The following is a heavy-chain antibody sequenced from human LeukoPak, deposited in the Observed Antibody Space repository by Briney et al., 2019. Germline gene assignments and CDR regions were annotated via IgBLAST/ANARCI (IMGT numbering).Heavy chain of an antibody. CDR3: ARDQDSSGWSLDY. CDR2: IYTSGST. J-gene: IGHJ4*02. CDR1: GGSISNYY. Sequence: SETLSLTCTVSGGSISNYYWSWIRQPAGKGLEWIGRIYTSGSTNYNPSLKSRVTISVDKTKNQFSLKLSSVTAADAAVYYCARDQDSSGWSLDYWGQGTLVTVSS. V-gene: IGHV4-4*07. D-gene: IGHD6-19*01.